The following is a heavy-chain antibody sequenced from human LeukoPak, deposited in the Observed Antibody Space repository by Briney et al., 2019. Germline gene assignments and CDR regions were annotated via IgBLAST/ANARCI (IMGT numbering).Heavy chain of an antibody. V-gene: IGHV1-24*01. J-gene: IGHJ6*02. D-gene: IGHD4-17*01. CDR1: GYTLTELS. CDR2: FDPEDGET. CDR3: ATVRSDYGDYCYYYGMDV. Sequence: ASVKVSCKVSGYTLTELSMHWVRQAPGKGLEWMGGFDPEDGETIYAQKFQGRVTMTEDTSTDTAYMELSSLRSEDTAVYYCATVRSDYGDYCYYYGMDVWGQGTTVTVSS.